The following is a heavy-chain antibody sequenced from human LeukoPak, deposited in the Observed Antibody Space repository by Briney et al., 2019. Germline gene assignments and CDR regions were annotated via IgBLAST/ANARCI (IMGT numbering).Heavy chain of an antibody. Sequence: AETLSLTCSVSGGSISSSSYYWGWIRQPPGKGLEWIGSIYYSGSSYYNPSLKSRVTISVDTSKNQFSLKLSSVTAADTAVYYCARHGNIHITMVRGHRRQAFDIWGQGTMVTVSS. D-gene: IGHD3-10*01. CDR3: ARHGNIHITMVRGHRRQAFDI. J-gene: IGHJ3*02. CDR2: IYYSGSS. V-gene: IGHV4-39*01. CDR1: GGSISSSSYY.